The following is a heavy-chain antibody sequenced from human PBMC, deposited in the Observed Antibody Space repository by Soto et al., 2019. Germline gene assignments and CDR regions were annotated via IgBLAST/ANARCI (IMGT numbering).Heavy chain of an antibody. Sequence: QVQLQESGPGLVKSSETLSLTCTVSGGSISSYYWSWIRQPAGKGLECIGRNYSSGSTNYNPSLKSRLNMSEETSKNQCSLKLSSVTAADTDVYYCARMVRGGYSSSSAIDYWGQGTLVTVSS. CDR3: ARMVRGGYSSSSAIDY. CDR2: NYSSGST. J-gene: IGHJ4*02. V-gene: IGHV4-4*07. D-gene: IGHD6-6*01. CDR1: GGSISSYY.